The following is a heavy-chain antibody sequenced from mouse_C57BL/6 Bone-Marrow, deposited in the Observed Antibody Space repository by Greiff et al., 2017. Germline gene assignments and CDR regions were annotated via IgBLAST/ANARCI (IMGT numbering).Heavy chain of an antibody. J-gene: IGHJ3*01. Sequence: EVQLQESGAELVRPGASVKLSCTASGFNIKDDYMHWVKQRPEQGLEWIGWIDPENGDTEYASKFQGKATITADTSSNTAYLHLSSLTSEDTAVYYCYHYYGRSYGAYWGQGTLVTVSA. CDR1: GFNIKDDY. D-gene: IGHD1-1*01. CDR2: IDPENGDT. V-gene: IGHV14-4*01. CDR3: YHYYGRSYGAY.